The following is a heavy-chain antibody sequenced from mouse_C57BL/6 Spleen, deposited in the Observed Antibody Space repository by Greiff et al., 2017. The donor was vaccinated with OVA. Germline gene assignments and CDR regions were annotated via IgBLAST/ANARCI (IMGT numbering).Heavy chain of an antibody. CDR3: ARRYDYDEDYAMDY. J-gene: IGHJ4*01. D-gene: IGHD2-4*01. V-gene: IGHV1-54*01. CDR1: GYAFTHYL. CDR2: INPGRGGT. Sequence: QVQLQQSGAELVRPGTSVKVSCTASGYAFTHYLIEWVKQRPGQGLEWIGVINPGRGGTNYNEKFKGKATLTADKSSSTAYMQLSSLTSEDSAVYFCARRYDYDEDYAMDYWGQGTSVTVSS.